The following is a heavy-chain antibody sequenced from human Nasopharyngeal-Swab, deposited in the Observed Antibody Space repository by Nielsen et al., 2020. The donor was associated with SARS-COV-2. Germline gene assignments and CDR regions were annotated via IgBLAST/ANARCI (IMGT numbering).Heavy chain of an antibody. D-gene: IGHD3-22*01. Sequence: REAPGKALEWLALIYWNDDKRYSPSLKSRLTITKDTSKNQVVLTMTNMDPVDTATYYCAHRLKYDSSGYYLPYFDYWGQGTLVTVSS. CDR3: AHRLKYDSSGYYLPYFDY. J-gene: IGHJ4*02. V-gene: IGHV2-5*01. CDR2: IYWNDDK.